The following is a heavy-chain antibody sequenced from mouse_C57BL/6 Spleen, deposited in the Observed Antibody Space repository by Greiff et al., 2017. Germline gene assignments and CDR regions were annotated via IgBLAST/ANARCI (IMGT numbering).Heavy chain of an antibody. CDR2: IDPEDGET. D-gene: IGHD2-4*01. CDR1: GFNIKDYY. Sequence: VQLQQSGAELVKPGASVKLSCTASGFNIKDYYMPWVKQRTEQGLEWIGRIDPEDGETKYAPKLQGKATITADTSSNTAYLQLSSLTSEDTAVYYCARTSMITTWVDYWGQGTSVTVSS. CDR3: ARTSMITTWVDY. J-gene: IGHJ4*01. V-gene: IGHV14-2*01.